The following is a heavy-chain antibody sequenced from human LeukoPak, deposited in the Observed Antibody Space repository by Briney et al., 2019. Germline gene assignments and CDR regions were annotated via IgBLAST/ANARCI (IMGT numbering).Heavy chain of an antibody. CDR3: ARGRVKAFWFY. CDR1: GGSFSGYY. D-gene: IGHD3-3*01. J-gene: IGHJ4*01. CDR2: INHSGST. V-gene: IGHV4-34*01. Sequence: PSETLSLTCAVYGGSFSGYYWSWIRQPPGKGLEWIGEINHSGSTNYNPSLKSRVTISVDTSKNQFSLKLSSVTAADTAVYYCARGRVKAFWFYWGHGTLVTVSS.